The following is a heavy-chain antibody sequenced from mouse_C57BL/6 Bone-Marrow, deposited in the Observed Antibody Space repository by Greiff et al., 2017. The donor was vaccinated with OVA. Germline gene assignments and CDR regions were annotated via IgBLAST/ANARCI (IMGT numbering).Heavy chain of an antibody. CDR3: ARSGPYYYGSNGPWYCDV. CDR1: GYTFTSYW. J-gene: IGHJ1*03. D-gene: IGHD1-1*01. V-gene: IGHV1-61*01. Sequence: QVQLQQPGAELVRPGSSVKLSCKASGYTFTSYWMDWVKQRPGQGLEWIGNIYPSDSETHYNQKFKDKATLTVDKSSSTAYMQLSSLTSEDSAVYYCARSGPYYYGSNGPWYCDVWGTGTTVTVSS. CDR2: IYPSDSET.